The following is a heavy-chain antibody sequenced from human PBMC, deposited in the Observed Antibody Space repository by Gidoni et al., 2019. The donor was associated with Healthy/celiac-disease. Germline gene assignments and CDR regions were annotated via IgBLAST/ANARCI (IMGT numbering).Heavy chain of an antibody. D-gene: IGHD3-22*01. CDR2: IIPILDIA. V-gene: IGHV1-69*04. J-gene: IGHJ4*02. CDR3: ARSLGDDSSGYYYAGDY. Sequence: QVQLVQSGAEVKKPGSSVKVSCTASGGTFSSYAISWVRQAPGQGLEWMGRIIPILDIANYAQKFQGRVTITADKSTSTAYMELSSLRSEDTAVYYCARSLGDDSSGYYYAGDYWGQGTLVTVSS. CDR1: GGTFSSYA.